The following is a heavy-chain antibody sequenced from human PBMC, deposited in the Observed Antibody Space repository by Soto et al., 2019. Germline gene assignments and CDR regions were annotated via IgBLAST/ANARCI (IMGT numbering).Heavy chain of an antibody. CDR3: ARWSSHSSGGLHNWFDP. V-gene: IGHV4-31*03. Sequence: QVQLQESGPGLVKPSQTLSLTCTVSGGSISSGGYYWSWIRQHPGKGLEWIGYIYDSGSTYYTPSLKSRVTLSVDTAKNQFSRKLSSVAAADTAVYYCARWSSHSSGGLHNWFDPWGQGTLVTVSS. D-gene: IGHD6-25*01. CDR1: GGSISSGGYY. CDR2: IYDSGST. J-gene: IGHJ5*02.